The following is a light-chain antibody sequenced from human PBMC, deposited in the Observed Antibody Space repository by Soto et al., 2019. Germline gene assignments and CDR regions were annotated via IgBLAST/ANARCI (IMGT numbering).Light chain of an antibody. J-gene: IGKJ1*01. CDR3: HQYNNWWT. Sequence: EVVRTQSTATLSVSPGERATLSCSARQTVSTSLAWYQQKPGRAPRLLIYGASTRASGVPARFSGSGSGTEFTLTISSLQSEDSAVYYCHQYNNWWTVGQGTKVDIK. CDR2: GAS. CDR1: QTVSTS. V-gene: IGKV3-15*01.